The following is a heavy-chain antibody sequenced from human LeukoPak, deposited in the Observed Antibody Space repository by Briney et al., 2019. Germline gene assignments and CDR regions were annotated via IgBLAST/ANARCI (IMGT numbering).Heavy chain of an antibody. V-gene: IGHV4-30-4*01. CDR2: IYYSGST. D-gene: IGHD2-8*02. Sequence: SETLSLTCTVSGGSISSGDYYWSWIRQPPGEGLEWIGYIYYSGSTYYNPSLKSRVTISVDTSKNQFSLKLSSVTAADTAVYYCARDQVVYAMSTGYYYYGMDVWGQGTTVTVSS. J-gene: IGHJ6*02. CDR1: GGSISSGDYY. CDR3: ARDQVVYAMSTGYYYYGMDV.